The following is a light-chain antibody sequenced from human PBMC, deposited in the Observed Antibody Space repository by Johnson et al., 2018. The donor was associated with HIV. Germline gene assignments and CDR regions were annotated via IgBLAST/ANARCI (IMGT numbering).Light chain of an antibody. CDR1: SSNIGNNY. V-gene: IGLV1-51*01. Sequence: QSVLTQPPSVSAAPGQKVTISCSGSSSNIGNNYVSWYQQVPGTAPKLLIYDNNRRPSGIPDRFSGSKSGTSATLGITGLQTGDEAEYYCGTWDSSLRVGFFGTGTKV. CDR2: DNN. CDR3: GTWDSSLRVGF. J-gene: IGLJ1*01.